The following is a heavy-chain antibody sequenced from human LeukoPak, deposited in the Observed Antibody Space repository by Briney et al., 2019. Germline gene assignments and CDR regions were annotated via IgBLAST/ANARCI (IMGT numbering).Heavy chain of an antibody. CDR2: ISGSGGST. CDR3: AKDSSGFSWFDY. J-gene: IGHJ4*02. D-gene: IGHD6-19*01. CDR1: GFTFSSYA. Sequence: GGSLSLSCAASGFTFSSYAMSWVRQAPGKGLEWVSAISGSGGSTYYADSVKGRFTISRDNSKNTLYLQMNSLRAEDTAVYYCAKDSSGFSWFDYWGQGTLVTVSS. V-gene: IGHV3-23*01.